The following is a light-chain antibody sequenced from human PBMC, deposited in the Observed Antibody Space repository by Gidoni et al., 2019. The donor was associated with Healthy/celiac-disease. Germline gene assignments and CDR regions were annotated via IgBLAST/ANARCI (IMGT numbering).Light chain of an antibody. CDR3: QQYGSPPVT. Sequence: EIVLTQSPGTLSLSPGERATLSCRASQSVSSSYFAWYQQKPGQAPRLLIYGASSRAPGIPDRFSGSGSGTDFTLTISRLEPEDFAVYYCQQYGSPPVTFGQXTKVEIQ. J-gene: IGKJ1*01. V-gene: IGKV3-20*01. CDR2: GAS. CDR1: QSVSSSY.